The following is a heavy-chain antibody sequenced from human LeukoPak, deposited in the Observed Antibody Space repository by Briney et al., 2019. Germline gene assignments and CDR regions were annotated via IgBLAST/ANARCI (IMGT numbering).Heavy chain of an antibody. V-gene: IGHV1-18*01. Sequence: ASVKVSCKASGYTFTSYGINWVRQAPGQGLEWMGWISAYNGNTNYAQKLQGRVTMTTDTSTSTAYMELRSLRSDDTAVYYCASRSRLGIGDYYMDVWGKGTPVTVSS. D-gene: IGHD7-27*01. J-gene: IGHJ6*03. CDR1: GYTFTSYG. CDR2: ISAYNGNT. CDR3: ASRSRLGIGDYYMDV.